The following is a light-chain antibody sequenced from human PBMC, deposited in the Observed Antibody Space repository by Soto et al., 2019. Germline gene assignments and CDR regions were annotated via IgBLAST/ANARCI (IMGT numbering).Light chain of an antibody. V-gene: IGKV1-5*01. CDR3: QQYNSYSQ. J-gene: IGKJ1*01. Sequence: DIQMTQSPSTLSASVGDRVTITYRASQSISSWLAWYQQKPGKAPKLLIYDASSLESGVPSRFSGSGSGTEFTLTISSLQPDDFATYYCQQYNSYSQFGQGTKVEIK. CDR1: QSISSW. CDR2: DAS.